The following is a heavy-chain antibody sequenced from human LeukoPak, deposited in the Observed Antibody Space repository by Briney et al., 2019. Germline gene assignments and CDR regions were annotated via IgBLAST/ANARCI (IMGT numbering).Heavy chain of an antibody. J-gene: IGHJ6*02. CDR2: MNPNSGNT. Sequence: APVKVSCKASGYTFTSYDINWVRQATGQGLEWMGWMNPNSGNTGYAQKFQGRVTVTRNTSISTAYMELSSLRSEDTAVYYCARTDYDILTGYFYYYYYGMDVWGQGTTVTVSS. CDR3: ARTDYDILTGYFYYYYYGMDV. D-gene: IGHD3-9*01. V-gene: IGHV1-8*01. CDR1: GYTFTSYD.